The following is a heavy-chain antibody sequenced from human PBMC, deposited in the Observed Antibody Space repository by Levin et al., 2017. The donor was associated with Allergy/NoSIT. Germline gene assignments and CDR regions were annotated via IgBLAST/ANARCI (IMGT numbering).Heavy chain of an antibody. CDR1: GYTFTSYG. J-gene: IGHJ5*02. CDR3: ARMRITMVRGVIETGWFDP. CDR2: ISAYNGNT. Sequence: PGESLKISCKASGYTFTSYGISWVRQAPGQGLEWMGWISAYNGNTNYAQKLQGRVTMTTDTSTSTAYMELRSLRSDDTAVYYCARMRITMVRGVIETGWFDPWGQGTLVTVSS. V-gene: IGHV1-18*01. D-gene: IGHD3-10*01.